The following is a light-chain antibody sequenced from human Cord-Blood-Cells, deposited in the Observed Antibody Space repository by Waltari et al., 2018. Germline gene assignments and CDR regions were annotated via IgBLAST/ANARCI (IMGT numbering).Light chain of an antibody. CDR2: DAS. V-gene: IGKV1-33*01. CDR1: RDISNY. CDR3: QQYDNLPFT. J-gene: IGKJ4*01. Sequence: DIQMTQSPSSLSASVGDRVTITCQASRDISNYLNWYQQKPGKAPKLLIYDASNLETGVPSRFSGSGSGTDFTFTISSLQPEDIATYYCQQYDNLPFTFGGGTKVEIK.